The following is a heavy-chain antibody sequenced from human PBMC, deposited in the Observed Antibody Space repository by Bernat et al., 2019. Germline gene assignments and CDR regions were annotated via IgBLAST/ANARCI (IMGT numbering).Heavy chain of an antibody. CDR3: AKGGWLWFVLSY. V-gene: IGHV3-23*01. D-gene: IGHD3-10*01. J-gene: IGHJ4*02. Sequence: EVQLLESGGGLVQPGGSLRLSCAASGFTFSSYAMSWVRQAPGKGLEWVSAISGSGGSTYYADSVKGRFTISRDNSKNTLYLQMNSLRAEGTAVYYCAKGGWLWFVLSYWGQGTLVTVSS. CDR1: GFTFSSYA. CDR2: ISGSGGST.